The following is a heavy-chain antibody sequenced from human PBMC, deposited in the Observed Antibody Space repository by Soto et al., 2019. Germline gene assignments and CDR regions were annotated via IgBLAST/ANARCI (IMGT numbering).Heavy chain of an antibody. Sequence: ASVKGACKASGYTFTSYGISWVRQAPGQGLEWMGWISAYNGNTNYAQKLQGRVTMTTDTSTSTAYMELRSPRSDDTAVYYCARELGGWGDYWGQGTLVTVSS. D-gene: IGHD3-16*01. J-gene: IGHJ4*02. CDR2: ISAYNGNT. CDR1: GYTFTSYG. V-gene: IGHV1-18*01. CDR3: ARELGGWGDY.